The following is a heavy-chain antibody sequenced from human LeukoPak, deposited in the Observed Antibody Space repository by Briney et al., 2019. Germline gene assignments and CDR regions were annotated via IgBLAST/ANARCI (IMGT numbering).Heavy chain of an antibody. CDR2: VNQDGSEK. CDR1: GFTSNKYW. Sequence: QPGGSLRLSCDASGFTSNKYWMSWVRQAPGKGLEWVANVNQDGSEKYYVDSVKGRFTISRDNAKNSLYLQMNSLRAEDTAVYYCARDAERGFDYSNSLKYWGQGTLVTVSS. J-gene: IGHJ4*02. CDR3: ARDAERGFDYSNSLKY. D-gene: IGHD4-11*01. V-gene: IGHV3-7*01.